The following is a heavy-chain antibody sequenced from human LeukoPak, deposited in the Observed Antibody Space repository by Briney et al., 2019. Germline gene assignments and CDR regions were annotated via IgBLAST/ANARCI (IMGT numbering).Heavy chain of an antibody. D-gene: IGHD3-16*01. V-gene: IGHV3-23*01. CDR3: AKDVKSDGVWDIDH. Sequence: GGSLRLSCAASGFTFRAYTMNWVRQAPGKGLEWVSGIYGSGEGQTFYADSVRGRFTISRVDSRNLVFLHMDNLRVEDTALYYCAKDVKSDGVWDIDHWGQGTLVTVSS. J-gene: IGHJ4*02. CDR2: IYGSGEGQT. CDR1: GFTFRAYT.